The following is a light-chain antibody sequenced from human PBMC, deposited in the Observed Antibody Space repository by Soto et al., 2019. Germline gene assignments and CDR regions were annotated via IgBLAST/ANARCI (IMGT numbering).Light chain of an antibody. CDR1: QSVGGN. CDR2: GAS. Sequence: IMMTHSPATLSVSPCETATLSFRASQSVGGNLAWYQQKPGQAPRLLIYGASTRATGLPARFSGSGSGTEFTLTISSLQSEDFAVYYCQQYNNWPKMFGQGTKVDIK. CDR3: QQYNNWPKM. J-gene: IGKJ1*01. V-gene: IGKV3-15*01.